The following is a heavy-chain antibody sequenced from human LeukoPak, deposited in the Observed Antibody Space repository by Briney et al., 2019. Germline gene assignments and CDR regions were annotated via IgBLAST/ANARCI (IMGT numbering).Heavy chain of an antibody. J-gene: IGHJ4*02. CDR1: GGSISSYY. Sequence: TSETLSLTCTVSGGSISSYYWSWIRQPPGKGLEWIGYIYYSGSTNYNPSLKSRVTISVDTSKNQFSLKLSSVTAADTAAYYCARGRGYSYGYPHDYWGQGTLVTVSS. D-gene: IGHD5-18*01. CDR2: IYYSGST. V-gene: IGHV4-59*01. CDR3: ARGRGYSYGYPHDY.